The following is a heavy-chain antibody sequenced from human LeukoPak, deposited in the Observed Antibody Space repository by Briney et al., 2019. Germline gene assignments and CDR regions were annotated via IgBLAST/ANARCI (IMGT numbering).Heavy chain of an antibody. CDR2: ISSSSSTI. J-gene: IGHJ6*03. CDR3: AKGSKLVVITRDHYMAV. V-gene: IGHV3-48*01. D-gene: IGHD3-22*01. Sequence: GGSLRLSCAASGFTFSTYSMNWVRQAPGKGLEWVSYISSSSSTIYYADSVKGRFTISRDNAKNSLYLQMNSLRAEDTAVYYCAKGSKLVVITRDHYMAVWGKGTTVTISS. CDR1: GFTFSTYS.